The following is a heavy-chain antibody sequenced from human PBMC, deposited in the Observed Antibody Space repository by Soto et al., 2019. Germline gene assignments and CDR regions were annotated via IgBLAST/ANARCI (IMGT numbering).Heavy chain of an antibody. Sequence: PGESLKISCKGSGYSFTSYWIGWVRQMPGKGLEWMGIIYPGDSDTRYSPSFQGQVTISADKSISTAYLQWSSLKASDTAMYYCARQSDDYGNYANYYGMDVWGPGTTVTVSS. CDR1: GYSFTSYW. CDR3: ARQSDDYGNYANYYGMDV. CDR2: IYPGDSDT. J-gene: IGHJ6*02. V-gene: IGHV5-51*01. D-gene: IGHD4-17*01.